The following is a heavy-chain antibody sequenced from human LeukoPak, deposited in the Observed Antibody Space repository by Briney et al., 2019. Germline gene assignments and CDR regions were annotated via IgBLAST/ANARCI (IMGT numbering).Heavy chain of an antibody. D-gene: IGHD1-1*01. CDR1: GLTFSSYW. V-gene: IGHV3-74*01. Sequence: QPGGSLRLSCAASGLTFSSYWMHWVRQAPGKGLVWVSRISSDGSSTSYADSVKGRFTIFRDNAKNTLYLQMNSLGAEDTAVYYCARALPPSVNTPWKWGQGTQVTVSS. J-gene: IGHJ4*02. CDR2: ISSDGSST. CDR3: ARALPPSVNTPWK.